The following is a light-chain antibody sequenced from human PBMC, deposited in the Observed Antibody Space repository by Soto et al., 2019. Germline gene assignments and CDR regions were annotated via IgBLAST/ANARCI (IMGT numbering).Light chain of an antibody. V-gene: IGLV1-40*01. J-gene: IGLJ1*01. Sequence: SVLTQPPSVSGAPGQRVSISCTGSSSSIGAGYDVHWYQQVPGAAPKLLIHGNTNRPSGVPDRFSGSKSGTSASLAITGLQAEDEADYYCQSYDSSLSGCVFGAGTKVTVL. CDR2: GNT. CDR1: SSSIGAGYD. CDR3: QSYDSSLSGCV.